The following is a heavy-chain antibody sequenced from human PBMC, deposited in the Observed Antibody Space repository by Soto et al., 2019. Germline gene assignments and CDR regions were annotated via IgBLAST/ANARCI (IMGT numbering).Heavy chain of an antibody. CDR3: VKDRAAVAGRRNYYYYGMDV. V-gene: IGHV3-64D*08. J-gene: IGHJ6*02. CDR2: ISSNGGST. D-gene: IGHD6-19*01. CDR1: GFPFSSYA. Sequence: GGSLRLSCSASGFPFSSYAMHWVRQAPGKGLEYVSAISSNGGSTYYADSVKGRFTISRDNSKNTLYLQMSSLRAEDTAVYYCVKDRAAVAGRRNYYYYGMDVWGQGTTVTVSS.